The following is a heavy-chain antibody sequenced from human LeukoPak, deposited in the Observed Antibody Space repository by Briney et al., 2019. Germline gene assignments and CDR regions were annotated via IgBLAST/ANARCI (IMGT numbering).Heavy chain of an antibody. CDR2: ISYDGSNK. V-gene: IGHV3-30-3*02. Sequence: PGGSLRLSCAASGFTFSSYAMHWVRQAPGKGLEWVAVISYDGSNKYYADSVKGRFTISRDNSKNTLYLQMNRLRAEDTAVYYCEKTVEAVALHYFDYWGQGTLVTVSS. D-gene: IGHD6-19*01. J-gene: IGHJ4*02. CDR3: EKTVEAVALHYFDY. CDR1: GFTFSSYA.